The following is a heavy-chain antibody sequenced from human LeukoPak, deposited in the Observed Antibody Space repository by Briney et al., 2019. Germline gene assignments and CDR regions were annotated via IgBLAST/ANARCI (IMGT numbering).Heavy chain of an antibody. D-gene: IGHD3-22*01. CDR2: IIPIFGTA. CDR3: ARGHYDSSGYSPYYYYMDV. CDR1: GGTFSSYA. V-gene: IGHV1-69*05. Sequence: ASVEVSCKASGGTFSSYAISWVRQAPGQGLEWMGGIIPIFGTANYAQKFQGRVTITTDESTSTAYMELSSLRSEDTAVYYCARGHYDSSGYSPYYYYMDVWGKGTTVTVSS. J-gene: IGHJ6*03.